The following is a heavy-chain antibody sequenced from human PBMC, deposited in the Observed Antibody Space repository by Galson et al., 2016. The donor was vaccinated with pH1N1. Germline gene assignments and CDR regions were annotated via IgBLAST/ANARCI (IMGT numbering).Heavy chain of an antibody. CDR1: GFTSTSYA. CDR2: ILYDGTNE. V-gene: IGHV3-30*04. Sequence: SPRLSCAASGFTSTSYAMHWVRQAPGKGLEWVAVILYDGTNEYYADSVKGRFTISRDKTQSTVYLQMNSLRTEDTAVYYCARDSEYSGHEGFHWAQGTLVIVSS. CDR3: ARDSEYSGHEGFH. D-gene: IGHD5-12*01. J-gene: IGHJ4*02.